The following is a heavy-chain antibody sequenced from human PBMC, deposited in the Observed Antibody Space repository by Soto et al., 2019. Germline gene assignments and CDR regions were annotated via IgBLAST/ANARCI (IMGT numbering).Heavy chain of an antibody. D-gene: IGHD6-19*01. J-gene: IGHJ6*02. CDR3: ARVEAVAGIYNYHGLDV. CDR1: GGTFSNYA. V-gene: IGHV1-69*12. Sequence: QVQLVQYGAEVMKPGSSVKVSCKASGGTFSNYAISWVRQAPGQGLEWMGGIIPIFGTTYYAQKFQGRVTIIADESTTTVYLELSSLRSEHTAMYYSARVEAVAGIYNYHGLDVWGQGTAVSVSS. CDR2: IIPIFGTT.